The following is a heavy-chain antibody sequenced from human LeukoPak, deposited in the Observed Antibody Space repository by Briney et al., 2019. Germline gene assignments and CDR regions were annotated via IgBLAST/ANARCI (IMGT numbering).Heavy chain of an antibody. Sequence: ASVKVSCKASGYTFTSYGISWVRQAPGQGLEWMGWISAYNGNTNYAQKLQGRVTMTTDTSTSTAYMELRSLRSDDTAVYYCATAYYHFWSGYYSMDYWGQGTLVTVSS. CDR1: GYTFTSYG. D-gene: IGHD3-3*01. CDR3: ATAYYHFWSGYYSMDY. J-gene: IGHJ4*02. V-gene: IGHV1-18*01. CDR2: ISAYNGNT.